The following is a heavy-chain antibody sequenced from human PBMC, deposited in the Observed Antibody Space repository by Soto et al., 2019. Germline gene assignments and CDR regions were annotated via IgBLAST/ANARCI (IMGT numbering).Heavy chain of an antibody. CDR1: GFTFSSYS. CDR2: ISSSSTI. D-gene: IGHD3-3*01. J-gene: IGHJ4*02. Sequence: GGSLRLSCAASGFTFSSYSMNWVRQAPGQGLEWVSYISSSSTIYYADSVKGRFTISRDNAKNSLYLQMNSLRDEDTAVYYCARDTGGAGYDFWSGYNDKYYFDYWGQGTLVTVSS. V-gene: IGHV3-48*02. CDR3: ARDTGGAGYDFWSGYNDKYYFDY.